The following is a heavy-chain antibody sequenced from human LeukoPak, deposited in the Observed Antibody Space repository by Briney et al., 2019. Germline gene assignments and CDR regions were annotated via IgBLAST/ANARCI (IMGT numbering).Heavy chain of an antibody. CDR3: ARVPSGGYDFLTNYYYYYGLDV. CDR2: ISADSGNT. Sequence: ASVKVSYKASGYTFANSGISWVRQAPGQGLEWMGWISADSGNTKYAQKLQDRVTLTTDTSTTTAYMELRSLRSDDTAVYYCARVPSGGYDFLTNYYYYYGLDVWGQGTAVTVSS. D-gene: IGHD3-9*01. CDR1: GYTFANSG. V-gene: IGHV1-18*01. J-gene: IGHJ6*02.